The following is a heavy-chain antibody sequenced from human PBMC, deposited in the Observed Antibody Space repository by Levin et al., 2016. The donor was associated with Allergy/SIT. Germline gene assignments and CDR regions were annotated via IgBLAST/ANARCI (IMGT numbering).Heavy chain of an antibody. CDR1: GGSISSSSYY. CDR3: ASPTRRWNCSSTSCQGFYYYYYMDV. D-gene: IGHD2-2*01. V-gene: IGHV4-39*01. CDR2: IYYSGST. J-gene: IGHJ6*03. Sequence: SETLSLTCTVSGGSISSSSYYWGWIRQPPGKGLEWIGSIYYSGSTYYNPSLKSRVTISVDTSKNQFSLKLSSVTAADTAVYYCASPTRRWNCSSTSCQGFYYYYYMDVWGKGTTVTVSS.